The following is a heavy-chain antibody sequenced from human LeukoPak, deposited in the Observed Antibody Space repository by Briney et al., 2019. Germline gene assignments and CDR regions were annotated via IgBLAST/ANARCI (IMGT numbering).Heavy chain of an antibody. CDR2: IGGSGGST. V-gene: IGHV3-23*01. CDR3: AKDATFGGVIAMYYFDY. D-gene: IGHD3-16*02. CDR1: GFTFSSYA. J-gene: IGHJ4*02. Sequence: GGSLRLSCAASGFTFSSYALSWVRQAPGKGLEWVSGIGGSGGSTNYADSVKGRFTISRDNSKNTVYLQMNSLRAEDTAVYHCAKDATFGGVIAMYYFDYWGQGALVTVSS.